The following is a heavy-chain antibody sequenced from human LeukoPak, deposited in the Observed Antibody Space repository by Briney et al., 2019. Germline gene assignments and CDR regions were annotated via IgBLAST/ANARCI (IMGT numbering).Heavy chain of an antibody. Sequence: PSETLSLTCTVSLDSTTSNFWSWVRQPPGKGLEWIGEIHRSGSPNYNPSLQSRVTISIDRSRNQIVLELSSVTAADTAVYYCARVRVALTGYYIFDYWGQGTLVTVSS. CDR2: IHRSGSP. D-gene: IGHD3-9*01. V-gene: IGHV4-4*02. CDR1: LDSTTSNF. CDR3: ARVRVALTGYYIFDY. J-gene: IGHJ4*02.